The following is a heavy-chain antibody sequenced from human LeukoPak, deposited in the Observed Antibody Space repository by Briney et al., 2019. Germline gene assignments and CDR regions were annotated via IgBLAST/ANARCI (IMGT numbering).Heavy chain of an antibody. V-gene: IGHV3-53*01. Sequence: TGGSLRLSCAASGFTVSNTYMSWVRQAPGKGLEWVSVIYNTGGTFYADTVKGRFTISRDYSKNTLYLQMNSLRVDDTAVYYCARDSNGPAFWGQGTLVTVSS. CDR1: GFTVSNTY. D-gene: IGHD3-22*01. CDR2: IYNTGGT. CDR3: ARDSNGPAF. J-gene: IGHJ4*02.